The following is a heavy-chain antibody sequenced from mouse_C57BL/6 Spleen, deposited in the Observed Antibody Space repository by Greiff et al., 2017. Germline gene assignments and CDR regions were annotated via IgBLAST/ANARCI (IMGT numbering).Heavy chain of an antibody. D-gene: IGHD4-1*01. CDR3: ARVLGRADFEY. CDR1: GFTFSSYT. V-gene: IGHV5-9*01. CDR2: ISGGGGNT. Sequence: EVKLMESGGGLVKPGGSLKLSCAASGFTFSSYTMSWVRQTPEKRLEWVATISGGGGNTYYPDSVKGRFTISRDNAKNTLYLQMSSLRAEDTALYCCARVLGRADFEYWGQGTTLTVSS. J-gene: IGHJ2*01.